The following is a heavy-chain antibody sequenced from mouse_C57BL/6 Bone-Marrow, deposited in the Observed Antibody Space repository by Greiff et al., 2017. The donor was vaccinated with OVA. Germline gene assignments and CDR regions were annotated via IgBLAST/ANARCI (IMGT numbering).Heavy chain of an antibody. D-gene: IGHD3-2*02. Sequence: QVQLQQPGAELVKPGASVKLSCKASGYTFTSYWMQWVKQRPGQGLEWIGEIDPSDSYTNYNQKFKGKATLTVDKSSSTAYMQLSSLTSEDSAVYYCARETAQAGFDYWGQGTTLTVSS. J-gene: IGHJ2*01. CDR3: ARETAQAGFDY. CDR1: GYTFTSYW. V-gene: IGHV1-50*01. CDR2: IDPSDSYT.